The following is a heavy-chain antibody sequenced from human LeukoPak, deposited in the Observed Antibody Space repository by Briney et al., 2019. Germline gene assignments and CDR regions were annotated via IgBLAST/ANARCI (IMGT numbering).Heavy chain of an antibody. CDR1: GFTFNTFN. CDR3: ARGHYDVLAASYKWTPDY. D-gene: IGHD3-9*01. V-gene: IGHV3-21*01. CDR2: ISKGVVYI. Sequence: GGSLRLSCAASGFTFNTFNMNWVRQAPGKGLEGVSSISKGVVYIYYPHPVKGRFTTSRDNAKNSLSLQMNSLRVEDTTVYYCARGHYDVLAASYKWTPDYWGQGTLVTASS. J-gene: IGHJ4*02.